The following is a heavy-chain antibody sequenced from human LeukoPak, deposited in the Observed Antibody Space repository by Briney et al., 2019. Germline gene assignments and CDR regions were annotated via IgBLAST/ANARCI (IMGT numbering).Heavy chain of an antibody. V-gene: IGHV3-30*03. D-gene: IGHD1-26*01. CDR3: ARDRHSGSYYGYFDY. CDR2: ISDDGSNK. CDR1: GFTFSSYS. Sequence: PGGSLRLSCAASGFTFSSYSMNWVRQAPGKGLEWVATISDDGSNKYYTDSVKGRFTISRDSSKNTLYLQMNSLRAEDTAVYYCARDRHSGSYYGYFDYWGQGTLVTVSS. J-gene: IGHJ4*02.